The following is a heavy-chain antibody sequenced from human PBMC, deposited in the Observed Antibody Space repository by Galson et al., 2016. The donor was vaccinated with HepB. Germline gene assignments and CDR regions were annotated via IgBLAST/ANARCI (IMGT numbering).Heavy chain of an antibody. D-gene: IGHD6-19*01. CDR1: GFTLSSYS. Sequence: SLRLSCAASGFTLSSYSVNWVRQAPGKGLEWVSSISSSSTYIYYADSVKGRFPISRDNAKNSLHLQMNSLRAEDTAVYYCARDHRGRWLTDYYYYYGLDVWGQGTTVTVS. CDR2: ISSSSTYI. CDR3: ARDHRGRWLTDYYYYYGLDV. V-gene: IGHV3-21*01. J-gene: IGHJ6*02.